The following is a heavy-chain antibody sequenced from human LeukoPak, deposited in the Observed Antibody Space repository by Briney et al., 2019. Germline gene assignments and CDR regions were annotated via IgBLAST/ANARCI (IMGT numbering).Heavy chain of an antibody. CDR1: GFTFSSYA. Sequence: TGGSLRLSCAASGFTFSSYAMSWVRQAPGKGLEWVSAISGSGGSTYYADSVKGRFTISRDNSKNTLYLQMNSLRAEDTAVYYCAKVFYGDYEGKNFQHWGQGTLVTVSS. J-gene: IGHJ1*01. CDR2: ISGSGGST. CDR3: AKVFYGDYEGKNFQH. D-gene: IGHD4-17*01. V-gene: IGHV3-23*01.